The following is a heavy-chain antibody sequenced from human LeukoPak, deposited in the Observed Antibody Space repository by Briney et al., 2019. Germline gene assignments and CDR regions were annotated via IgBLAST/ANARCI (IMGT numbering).Heavy chain of an antibody. Sequence: PSETLSLTCSVSGGSVFLSYYYWGWVRQPPGKALEWIGSVYYSGTTSSNPSLKSRVTISVDMSKNEFSLRLRSVTAADTAMYYCARGTLYSGWSYYFDDWGQGNQVTVSS. D-gene: IGHD6-19*01. CDR3: ARGTLYSGWSYYFDD. CDR1: GGSVFLSYYY. CDR2: VYYSGTT. J-gene: IGHJ4*02. V-gene: IGHV4-39*07.